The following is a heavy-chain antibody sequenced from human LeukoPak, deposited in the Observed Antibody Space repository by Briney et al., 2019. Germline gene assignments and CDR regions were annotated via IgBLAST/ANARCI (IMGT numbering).Heavy chain of an antibody. V-gene: IGHV3-30*04. J-gene: IGHJ4*02. CDR1: GFTFSNYA. CDR2: IWYDRTNK. D-gene: IGHD2-2*01. CDR3: ARIGSSTWAKPLHFDY. Sequence: GRSLRLSCAASGFTFSNYALHWVRQAPGKGLEWVALIWYDRTNKCYADSVKGRFTISRDNSKNTVYLQMNSLRADDTAVYYCARIGSSTWAKPLHFDYRGQGTLVTVSS.